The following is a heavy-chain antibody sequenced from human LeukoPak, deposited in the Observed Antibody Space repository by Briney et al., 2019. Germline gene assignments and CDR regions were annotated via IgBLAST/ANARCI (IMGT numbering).Heavy chain of an antibody. D-gene: IGHD4-17*01. Sequence: PGGSLRLSCAASGFTFSSYAMHWVRQAPGKGLEYVSAISSNGGSTYYANSVKGRFTISRDNSKNTLYLQMGSLRAEDMAVYYCAREFTVTTFTIGIAFDIWGQGTMVTVSS. CDR2: ISSNGGST. V-gene: IGHV3-64*01. CDR1: GFTFSSYA. J-gene: IGHJ3*02. CDR3: AREFTVTTFTIGIAFDI.